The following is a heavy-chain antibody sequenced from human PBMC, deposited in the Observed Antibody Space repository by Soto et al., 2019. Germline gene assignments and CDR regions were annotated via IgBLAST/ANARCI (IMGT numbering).Heavy chain of an antibody. CDR2: ISYDGSNK. CDR3: AGATEVYYYYGMDV. D-gene: IGHD1-26*01. CDR1: GFTFSSYG. J-gene: IGHJ6*02. V-gene: IGHV3-30*03. Sequence: QVQLVESGGGVVQPGRSLRLSCAASGFTFSSYGMHWVRQAPGKGLEWVAVISYDGSNKYYADSVKGRFTISGDNSKNTLYLQMNSLRAEDTAVYYCAGATEVYYYYGMDVWGQGTTVTVSS.